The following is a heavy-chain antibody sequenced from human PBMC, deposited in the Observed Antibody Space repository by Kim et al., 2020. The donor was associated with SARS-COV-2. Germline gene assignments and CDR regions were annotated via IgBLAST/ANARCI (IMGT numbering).Heavy chain of an antibody. CDR1: GYTFTSYA. CDR3: ARDRQLWSRDYYYGMDV. V-gene: IGHV1-3*01. D-gene: IGHD5-18*01. Sequence: ASVKVSCKASGYTFTSYAMHWVRQAPGQRLEWMGWINAGNGNTKYSQKFQGRVTITRDTSASTAYMELSSLRSEDTAVYYCARDRQLWSRDYYYGMDVWGQGTTVTVSS. CDR2: INAGNGNT. J-gene: IGHJ6*02.